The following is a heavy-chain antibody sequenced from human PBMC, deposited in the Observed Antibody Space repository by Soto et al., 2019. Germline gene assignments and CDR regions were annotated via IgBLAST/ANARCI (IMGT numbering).Heavy chain of an antibody. CDR3: AKNRFSSGGDIDY. J-gene: IGHJ4*02. Sequence: SGGSLRLSCAASGFTFSNYAMSWVRQAPGKGLEWVSTISGSGSSTYYAEPVKGRFTISRDNSKDTLYVQMNSLRAEDTAIYYCAKNRFSSGGDIDYCGQGTLVTVSS. V-gene: IGHV3-23*01. CDR2: ISGSGSST. D-gene: IGHD6-19*01. CDR1: GFTFSNYA.